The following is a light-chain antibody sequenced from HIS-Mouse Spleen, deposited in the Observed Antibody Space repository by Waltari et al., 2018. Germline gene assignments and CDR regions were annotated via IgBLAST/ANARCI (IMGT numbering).Light chain of an antibody. CDR2: AAS. CDR1: QSISSY. Sequence: DIQMTQSPSSLSASVGDRVTITCRASQSISSYLNWYQQTPGNVPKLLIYAASSLQSGVPSRFSGSGSGTDFTLTISSLQPEDFATYYCQQSYSTPPWTFGQGTKVEIK. V-gene: IGKV1-39*01. J-gene: IGKJ1*01. CDR3: QQSYSTPPWT.